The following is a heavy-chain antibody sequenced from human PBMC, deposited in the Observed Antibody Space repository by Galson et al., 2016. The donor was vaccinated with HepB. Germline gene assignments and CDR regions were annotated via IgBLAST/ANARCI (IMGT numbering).Heavy chain of an antibody. J-gene: IGHJ5*02. Sequence: SVKVSCKASGFAFSTYGISWVRQVPGQGLEWLGWISGYNGKTDYAQNLQGRVTMTTDTSTTTVYMELRSLRSDDTAVYYCARVQYDFWSDYYKIGWWFDPWGQGTLVTVSS. D-gene: IGHD3-3*01. CDR3: ARVQYDFWSDYYKIGWWFDP. CDR1: GFAFSTYG. V-gene: IGHV1-18*01. CDR2: ISGYNGKT.